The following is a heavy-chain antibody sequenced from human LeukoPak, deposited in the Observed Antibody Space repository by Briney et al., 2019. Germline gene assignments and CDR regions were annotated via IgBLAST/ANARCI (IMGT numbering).Heavy chain of an antibody. V-gene: IGHV4-39*01. D-gene: IGHD3-22*01. CDR2: IYYSGST. CDR3: ARLEKSYYDSSGYYSRGYYFDY. Sequence: PSETLSLTCTVSGGSISSYYWGWIRQPPGKGLEWIGSIYYSGSTYYNPSLKSRVTISVDTSKNQFSLKLSSVTAADTAVYYCARLEKSYYDSSGYYSRGYYFDYWGQGTLVTVSS. J-gene: IGHJ4*02. CDR1: GGSISSYY.